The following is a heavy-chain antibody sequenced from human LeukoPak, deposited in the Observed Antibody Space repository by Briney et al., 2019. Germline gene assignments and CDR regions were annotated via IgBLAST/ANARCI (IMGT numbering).Heavy chain of an antibody. CDR1: GFTFRSYD. V-gene: IGHV3-13*01. CDR2: IGTAGEI. Sequence: PGGSLRLSCAASGFTFRSYDTHWVRQATGKGLEWVSGIGTAGEIYYPGSVKGRFTISRENAKNSLYLQMSSLRAGDTAVYYCARAAYSSTWYSRYFDLWGRGTLVTVSS. J-gene: IGHJ2*01. CDR3: ARAAYSSTWYSRYFDL. D-gene: IGHD6-13*01.